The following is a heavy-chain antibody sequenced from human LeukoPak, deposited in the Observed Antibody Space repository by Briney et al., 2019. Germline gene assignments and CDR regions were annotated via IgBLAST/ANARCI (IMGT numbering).Heavy chain of an antibody. J-gene: IGHJ3*02. CDR3: ARDLKLKGLAFDI. CDR2: ISSSSSYI. CDR1: GFPFNDYY. D-gene: IGHD1-7*01. Sequence: PGGSLRLSCAASGFPFNDYYMTWIRQAPGKGLEWASSISSSSSYIYYADSVKGRFTISRDNAKNSLYLQMNSLRAEDTAVYYCARDLKLKGLAFDIWGQGTMVTVSS. V-gene: IGHV3-11*06.